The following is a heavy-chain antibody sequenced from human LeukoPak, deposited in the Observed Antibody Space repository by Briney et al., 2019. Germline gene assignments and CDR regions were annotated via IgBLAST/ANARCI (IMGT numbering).Heavy chain of an antibody. J-gene: IGHJ4*02. CDR2: IYHSGST. CDR1: GGSISSGGYS. CDR3: ARGEGYNFDY. Sequence: SQTLSLTCAVSGGSISSGGYSWSWIRQPPGKGLEWIGYIYHSGSTYYNPSLKSRVTISVDRSKNQFSPKLSSVTAADTAVYYCARGEGYNFDYWGQGTLVTVSS. D-gene: IGHD5-24*01. V-gene: IGHV4-30-2*01.